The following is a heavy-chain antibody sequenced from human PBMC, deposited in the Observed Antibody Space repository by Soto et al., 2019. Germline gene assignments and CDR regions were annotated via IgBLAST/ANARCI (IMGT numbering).Heavy chain of an antibody. CDR2: INTLSSAM. D-gene: IGHD3-16*01. CDR3: TGGGVSSGPGY. CDR1: GFTFSGSS. J-gene: IGHJ4*02. Sequence: EVQLVESGGGLVQPGGSLRLSCAASGFTFSGSSMNWVRQAPGKGLEWVSYINTLSSAMYYADSVKGRFTISRDNAKNSLYLQMNSRRVEDKAMYYCTGGGVSSGPGYWGQGTLVTVSS. V-gene: IGHV3-48*01.